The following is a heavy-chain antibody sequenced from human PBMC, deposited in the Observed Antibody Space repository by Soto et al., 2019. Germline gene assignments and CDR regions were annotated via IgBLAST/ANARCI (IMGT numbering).Heavy chain of an antibody. J-gene: IGHJ3*01. CDR3: AKVWLLVGDTMGYGFDL. CDR1: GFTVSSNY. Sequence: PGGSLRLSCAASGFTVSSNYMSWVRQAPGKGLEWVSSLSGSGGNTYYADSVKGRFSISRDNSKNTVYLQMNSLRADDTAIYYCAKVWLLVGDTMGYGFDLWGQGTMVTVSS. D-gene: IGHD1-26*01. CDR2: LSGSGGNT. V-gene: IGHV3-23*01.